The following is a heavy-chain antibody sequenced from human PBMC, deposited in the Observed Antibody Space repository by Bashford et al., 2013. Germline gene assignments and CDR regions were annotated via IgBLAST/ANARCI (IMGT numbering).Heavy chain of an antibody. V-gene: IGHV3-9*01. J-gene: IGHJ4*02. CDR2: IRWNSDNI. D-gene: IGHD3-9*01. Sequence: SLRLSCAASGFTFDDYAMHWVRQAPGKGLEWVSGIRWNSDNIAYADSVKGRFTISRDNARNSLYLQMNSLRPDDTALYYCVKATSYDILTGYSGFYFDYWGQGTLVTVSS. CDR1: GFTFDDYA. CDR3: VKATSYDILTGYSGFYFDY.